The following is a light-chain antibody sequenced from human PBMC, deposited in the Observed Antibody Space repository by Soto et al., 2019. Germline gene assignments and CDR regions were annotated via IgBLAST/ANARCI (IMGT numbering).Light chain of an antibody. CDR3: LQLSSFPPT. CDR2: TSS. J-gene: IGKJ1*01. Sequence: DIQLTQSPSFLSASVGDRVTITCRASQGISRDLTWLQQKPGEAPKLLIYTSSTLHTGVPSRFSGSGSGTEFTPTINSLQPEDFATYSCLQLSSFPPTFGQGTKVECK. CDR1: QGISRD. V-gene: IGKV1-9*01.